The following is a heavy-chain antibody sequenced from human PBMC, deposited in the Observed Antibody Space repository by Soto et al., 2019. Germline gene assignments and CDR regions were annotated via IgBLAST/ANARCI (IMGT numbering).Heavy chain of an antibody. CDR2: MNPNSGNT. Sequence: QVQLVQSGAEVKKPGASVKVSCKASGYTFTSYDINWVRQATGQGLEWMGWMNPNSGNTGYAQKFQGRVTMTRNTSISTAYMELSSLRSEDTAVYYCARPMVTLNYYYYGMDVWGQGTTVTVSS. CDR1: GYTFTSYD. V-gene: IGHV1-8*01. CDR3: ARPMVTLNYYYYGMDV. D-gene: IGHD5-18*01. J-gene: IGHJ6*02.